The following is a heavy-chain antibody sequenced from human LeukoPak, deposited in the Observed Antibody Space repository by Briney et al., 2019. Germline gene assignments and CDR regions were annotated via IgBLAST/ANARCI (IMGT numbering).Heavy chain of an antibody. J-gene: IGHJ4*02. Sequence: KPSEILSLTCAVYGGSFSGYYWSWIRQPPGKGLEWIGEINHSGSTNYNPSLKSRVTISVDTSKNQFSLKLGSVTAADTAVYYCARRRGYSYGWVFDYWGQGTLVTVSS. V-gene: IGHV4-34*01. CDR3: ARRRGYSYGWVFDY. CDR2: INHSGST. CDR1: GGSFSGYY. D-gene: IGHD5-18*01.